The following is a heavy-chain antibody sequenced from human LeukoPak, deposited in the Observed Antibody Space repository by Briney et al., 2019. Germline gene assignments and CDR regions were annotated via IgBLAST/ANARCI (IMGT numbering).Heavy chain of an antibody. CDR2: INTYNGNT. Sequence: ASVKVSCKASGYTFVNYGFAWVRQAPGQGLEWMAWINTYNGNTKYAQKLQGRVTVTTDTSTNTAYMELRSLTSDDTAVYYCAREPISSGSYYPRSDYWGQGTLVTVCS. CDR1: GYTFVNYG. V-gene: IGHV1-18*01. CDR3: AREPISSGSYYPRSDY. D-gene: IGHD3-10*01. J-gene: IGHJ4*02.